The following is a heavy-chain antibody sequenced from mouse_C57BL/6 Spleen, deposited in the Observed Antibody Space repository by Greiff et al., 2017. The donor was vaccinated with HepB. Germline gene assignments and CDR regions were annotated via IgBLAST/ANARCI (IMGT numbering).Heavy chain of an antibody. D-gene: IGHD1-1*01. CDR2: ISDGGSYT. V-gene: IGHV5-4*03. J-gene: IGHJ1*03. CDR3: AYYYGSSYVWYFDV. CDR1: GFTFSSYA. Sequence: EVKLVESGGGLVKPGGSLKLSCAASGFTFSSYAMSWVRQTPEKRLEWVATISDGGSYTYYPDNVKGRFTISRDNAKNNLYLQMSHLKSEDTAMYYCAYYYGSSYVWYFDVWGTGTTVTVSS.